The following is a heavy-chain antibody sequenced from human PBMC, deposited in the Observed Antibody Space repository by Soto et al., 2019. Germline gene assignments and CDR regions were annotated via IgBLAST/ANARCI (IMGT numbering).Heavy chain of an antibody. V-gene: IGHV3-23*01. J-gene: IGHJ4*02. CDR3: AKTVGATKLEDY. D-gene: IGHD3-16*01. CDR2: ISNSDDVG. CDR1: GFNFTNHV. Sequence: EVQLLESGGGLVQPRRSLRLSCSASGFNFTNHVINWVRQAPGKSLEWVSSISNSDDVGFYADSVRGRFIVSRDTSTNTIYLQINYFRVGDTALYYCAKTVGATKLEDYWGQGTLVTVSS.